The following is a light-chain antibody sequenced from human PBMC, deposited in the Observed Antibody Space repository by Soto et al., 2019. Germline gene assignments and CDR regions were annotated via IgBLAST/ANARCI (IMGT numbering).Light chain of an antibody. CDR1: QSDSSSY. V-gene: IGKV3-20*01. CDR3: QQYGSNPKT. Sequence: EIVLTQSPGTLSLSPGERATLSCRASQSDSSSYLAWYQQKPGQAPRLLIYGASSRDTGIPDRFSGSGSGTDFTLTISRLEPEDFAVYYCQQYGSNPKTFGGGTKVEIK. CDR2: GAS. J-gene: IGKJ4*01.